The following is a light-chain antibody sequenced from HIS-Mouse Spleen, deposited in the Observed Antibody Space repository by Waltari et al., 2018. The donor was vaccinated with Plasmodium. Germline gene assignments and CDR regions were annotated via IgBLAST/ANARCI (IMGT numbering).Light chain of an antibody. CDR3: YSTDSSGNHRV. Sequence: SSELTQPPSVSVSPEQTARITCSGDALPKKYAYWYQKKSGQAPVLVIYEDSKRPSGIPERFSGSSSGTMATLTISGAQVEDEADYYCYSTDSSGNHRVFGGGTKLTVL. J-gene: IGLJ3*02. V-gene: IGLV3-10*01. CDR1: ALPKKY. CDR2: EDS.